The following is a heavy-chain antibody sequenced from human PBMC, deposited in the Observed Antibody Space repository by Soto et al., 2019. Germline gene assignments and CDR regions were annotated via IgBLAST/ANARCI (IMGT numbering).Heavy chain of an antibody. D-gene: IGHD4-17*01. CDR2: IWYDGSNK. CDR3: ARAYTVTTVTTALGY. Sequence: QVQLVESGGGVVQPGRSLRLSCAASGFTFSSYGMHWVRQAPGKGLEWVAVIWYDGSNKYYADSVKGRFTISRDNSKNTLYLQMNSLRAEDTAVYYCARAYTVTTVTTALGYWGQGTLVTVSS. J-gene: IGHJ4*02. V-gene: IGHV3-33*01. CDR1: GFTFSSYG.